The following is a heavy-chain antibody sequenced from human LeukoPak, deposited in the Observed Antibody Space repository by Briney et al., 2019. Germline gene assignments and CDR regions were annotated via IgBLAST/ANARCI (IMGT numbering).Heavy chain of an antibody. CDR3: AKDSGTNPSRRRQFGY. CDR2: ISYSGST. Sequence: SQTLSLTCTVSGASVSSDGHCWTWIRQHPGKGLEWIGYISYSGSTNYNPSLRSRVTMSVDTSENQFSLKLSSVTAADTAVYYCAKDSGTNPSRRRQFGYWGQGTLVTVSS. CDR1: GASVSSDGHC. D-gene: IGHD6-6*01. J-gene: IGHJ4*02. V-gene: IGHV4-31*03.